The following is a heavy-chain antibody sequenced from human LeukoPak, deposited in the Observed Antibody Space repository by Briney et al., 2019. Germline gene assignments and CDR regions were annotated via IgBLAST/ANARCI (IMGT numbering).Heavy chain of an antibody. CDR2: IYYSGST. CDR3: ARDLTGYSSLNAFDI. D-gene: IGHD5-12*01. Sequence: SETLSLTCTVSGGSISSYYWGWIRQPPGKGLEWIGSIYYSGSTYYNPSLKSRVTISLDTSKNQFSLKLSSVTAADTAVYYCARDLTGYSSLNAFDIWGQGTMVTVSS. J-gene: IGHJ3*02. CDR1: GGSISSYY. V-gene: IGHV4-39*07.